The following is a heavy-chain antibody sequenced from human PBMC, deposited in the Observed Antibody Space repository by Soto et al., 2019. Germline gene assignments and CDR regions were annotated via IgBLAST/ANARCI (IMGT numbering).Heavy chain of an antibody. D-gene: IGHD4-17*01. CDR1: GGSISSSSYY. J-gene: IGHJ4*02. V-gene: IGHV4-39*01. Sequence: QLQLQESGPGLVKPSETLSLTCTVSGGSISSSSYYWGWIRQPPGQGLEWIGSIYYSGSTYYNPPLKSRVTISVDTSKNQFSLKLSSVTAADTAVYYCARRKHGDEDYWGQGTLVTVSS. CDR3: ARRKHGDEDY. CDR2: IYYSGST.